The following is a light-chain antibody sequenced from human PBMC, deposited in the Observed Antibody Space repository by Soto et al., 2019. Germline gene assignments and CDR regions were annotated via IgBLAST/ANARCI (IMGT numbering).Light chain of an antibody. Sequence: DIQMTQSQSSLSASVGDRVTITCRARQNIGRYLNWYQQKPGKAPNLLIHGASSLQSGVPSRFSGSGTGTDFSLTISSLQPEDFATYYCQESYSTPWTFGQGTKVEIK. CDR2: GAS. CDR3: QESYSTPWT. J-gene: IGKJ1*01. V-gene: IGKV1-39*01. CDR1: QNIGRY.